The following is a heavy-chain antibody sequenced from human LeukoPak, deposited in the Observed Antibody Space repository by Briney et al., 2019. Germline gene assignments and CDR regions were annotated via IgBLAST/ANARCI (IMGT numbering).Heavy chain of an antibody. CDR2: ISSSSSYI. CDR3: ARDDYYDTSVLAFDI. V-gene: IGHV3-21*01. Sequence: GGSLRLSCAASGITFGTYHMNWVRQAPGKGLEWVSSISSSSSYIYYADSVKGRFTISRDNAKNSLYLQMNSLRAEDTAVYYCARDDYYDTSVLAFDIWGQGTMVTVSS. CDR1: GITFGTYH. D-gene: IGHD3-22*01. J-gene: IGHJ3*02.